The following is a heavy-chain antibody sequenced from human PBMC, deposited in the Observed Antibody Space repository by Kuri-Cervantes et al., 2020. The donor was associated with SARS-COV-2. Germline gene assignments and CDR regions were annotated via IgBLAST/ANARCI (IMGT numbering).Heavy chain of an antibody. V-gene: IGHV3-49*04. CDR1: GFTFGDYA. Sequence: GGSLRLSCTASGFTFGDYAMSWVRQAPGKGLEWVGFIRSKAYGGTTEYAASVKGRFTISRDDSKSIAYLQMNSLKTEDTAVYYCTRLDFWSGYYIEGWGQGTLVTVSS. CDR3: TRLDFWSGYYIEG. CDR2: IRSKAYGGTT. D-gene: IGHD3-3*01. J-gene: IGHJ4*02.